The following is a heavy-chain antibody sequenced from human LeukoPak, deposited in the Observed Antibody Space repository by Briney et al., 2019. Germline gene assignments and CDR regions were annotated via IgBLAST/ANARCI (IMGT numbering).Heavy chain of an antibody. CDR1: GASVSSYY. CDR2: IHYSVTT. CDR3: ARVGDWNDLVY. J-gene: IGHJ4*02. D-gene: IGHD1-1*01. Sequence: SETLSLTCTVSGASVSSYYWSSIRQSPAKGLEWICYIHYSVTTNYNPSLNSRVTISVDTSKNQFSLKLSSVTSADTAVYYCARVGDWNDLVYWGQGTRVTVSS. V-gene: IGHV4-59*02.